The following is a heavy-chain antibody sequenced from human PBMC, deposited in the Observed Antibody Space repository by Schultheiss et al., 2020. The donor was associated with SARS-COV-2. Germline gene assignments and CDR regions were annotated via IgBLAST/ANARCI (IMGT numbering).Heavy chain of an antibody. CDR3: ARGSWGYYYYGMDV. CDR1: GYSISSGYY. V-gene: IGHV4-31*11. J-gene: IGHJ6*02. Sequence: SETLSLTCAVSGYSISSGYYWSWIRQHPGKGLEWIGYIHHSGSTYYNPSLKSRVTISVDTSKNQFSLKVRSVTAADTAVYYCARGSWGYYYYGMDVWGQGTTVTVSS. CDR2: IHHSGST. D-gene: IGHD3-16*01.